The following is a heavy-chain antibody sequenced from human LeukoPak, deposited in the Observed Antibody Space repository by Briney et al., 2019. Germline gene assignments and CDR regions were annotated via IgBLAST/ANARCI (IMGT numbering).Heavy chain of an antibody. D-gene: IGHD3-10*01. J-gene: IGHJ4*02. V-gene: IGHV1-69*01. CDR1: GGTFSSSA. Sequence: GSSVKVSCKASGGTFSSSAISWVRQAPGQGLEWMGGIIPMFASANYAQKFQGRVTITADESTSTAYMELSSLRSEDTAVYYCARSHGFGELPDYWGQGTLVTVSS. CDR2: IIPMFASA. CDR3: ARSHGFGELPDY.